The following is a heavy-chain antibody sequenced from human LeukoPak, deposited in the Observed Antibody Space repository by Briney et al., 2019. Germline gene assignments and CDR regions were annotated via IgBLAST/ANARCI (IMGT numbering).Heavy chain of an antibody. V-gene: IGHV3-30*04. CDR3: ARSDPPYYYYYMDV. CDR1: GFTFSSYA. J-gene: IGHJ6*03. CDR2: ISYDGSNK. Sequence: GRSLRLSCAASGFTFSSYAMHWVRQAPGRGLEWVAVISYDGSNKYYADSVKGRFTISRDNSKNTLYLQMNSLRAEDTAVYYCARSDPPYYYYYMDVWGKGTTVTVSS.